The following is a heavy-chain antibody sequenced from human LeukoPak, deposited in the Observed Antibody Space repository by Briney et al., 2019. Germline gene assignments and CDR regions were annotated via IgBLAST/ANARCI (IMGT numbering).Heavy chain of an antibody. CDR3: ARAPTSVSNPYYFDS. Sequence: GESLKISCKGSGYRFSNYWIAWVRQMPGKGLEYMGIIYPGDYDTRYSPSFRGQVTISVDKSISTAYLQWTSLKASDTAIYYCARAPTSVSNPYYFDSWGQGTLVTVSS. V-gene: IGHV5-51*01. CDR2: IYPGDYDT. J-gene: IGHJ4*02. D-gene: IGHD4-11*01. CDR1: GYRFSNYW.